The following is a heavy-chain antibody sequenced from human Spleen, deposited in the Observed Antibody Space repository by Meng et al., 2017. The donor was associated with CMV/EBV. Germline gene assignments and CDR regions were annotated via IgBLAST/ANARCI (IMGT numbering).Heavy chain of an antibody. Sequence: GGSLRLSCAASGFTFRSYGMHWVRQAPGKGLEWVAFIRYDGSNKYYADSVKGRFTISRDNSKNTLYLQVNSLRAEDTAVYYCAKALASYCHTTNCYGDAFDIWGQGTMVTVSS. V-gene: IGHV3-30*02. D-gene: IGHD2-2*01. J-gene: IGHJ3*02. CDR1: GFTFRSYG. CDR3: AKALASYCHTTNCYGDAFDI. CDR2: IRYDGSNK.